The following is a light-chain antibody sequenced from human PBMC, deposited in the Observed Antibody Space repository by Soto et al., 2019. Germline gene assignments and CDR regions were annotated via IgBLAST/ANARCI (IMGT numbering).Light chain of an antibody. CDR1: QSVSSN. CDR2: DAS. CDR3: QQYNNWPYT. V-gene: IGKV3-15*01. J-gene: IGKJ2*01. Sequence: EIVMTQSPATLSVSPGERAALSCRASQSVSSNFAWYQQKPGQAPKLLIYDASTRATGISARFSGSGSGTEFTLTISSLQSEDFAVYYCQQYNNWPYTFGQGTKLEIK.